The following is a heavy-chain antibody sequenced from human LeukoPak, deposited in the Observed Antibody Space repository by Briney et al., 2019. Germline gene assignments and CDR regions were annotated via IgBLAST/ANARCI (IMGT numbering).Heavy chain of an antibody. Sequence: GGFLRLSCAASGFTFSNYAMTWVRQAPGKGLEWVSGIRAGGGSTNFADSVRGRFTLSTDNSKNTLYLQMNSLRAEDAAIYYCAKDGGSGMGFDPWGQGTLVTVSS. J-gene: IGHJ5*02. CDR3: AKDGGSGMGFDP. CDR2: IRAGGGST. V-gene: IGHV3-23*01. CDR1: GFTFSNYA. D-gene: IGHD3-10*01.